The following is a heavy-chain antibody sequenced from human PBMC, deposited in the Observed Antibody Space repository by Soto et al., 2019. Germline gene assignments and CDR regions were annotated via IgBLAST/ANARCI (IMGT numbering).Heavy chain of an antibody. CDR2: IKRKTDGGTT. Sequence: PGGSLRLSCAASGFTFSNAWMSWVRQAPGKGLEWVGGIKRKTDGGTTDYAAPVKGRFTISRDDSKNTLYLQMNSLKTEDTAVYYCTTEVGCSSTSCSPGTSYYYYYYMDVWGKGTTLTVSS. V-gene: IGHV3-15*01. CDR1: GFTFSNAW. CDR3: TTEVGCSSTSCSPGTSYYYYYYMDV. J-gene: IGHJ6*03. D-gene: IGHD2-2*01.